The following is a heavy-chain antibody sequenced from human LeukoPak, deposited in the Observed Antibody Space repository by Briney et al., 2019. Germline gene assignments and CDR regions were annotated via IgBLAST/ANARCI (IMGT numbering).Heavy chain of an antibody. D-gene: IGHD3-10*01. J-gene: IGHJ4*02. Sequence: ASVKVSCKASGYTFTGYYMHWVRQAPGQGLEWMGWINPNRGGTNYAQKFHGRVTMTRDTSISTAYMELSRLRSDDTAVYYCARDGEYGSGSYSTDYFDYWGQGTLVTVSS. V-gene: IGHV1-2*02. CDR2: INPNRGGT. CDR1: GYTFTGYY. CDR3: ARDGEYGSGSYSTDYFDY.